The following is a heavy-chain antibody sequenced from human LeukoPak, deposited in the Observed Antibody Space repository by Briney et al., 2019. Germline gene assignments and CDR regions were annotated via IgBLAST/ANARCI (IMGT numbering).Heavy chain of an antibody. CDR1: GYSFTGHY. D-gene: IGHD3-22*01. V-gene: IGHV1-2*02. Sequence: EASVKVSCKAPGYSFTGHYMHWVRQTPGQGLEWMGWINPNSGDTNYAQKFQGRVTMTRDTSISTAYMELSRLSSDDTAVYYCAVVYYYDSSGYFLDAFDIWGQGTMVTVSS. J-gene: IGHJ3*02. CDR2: INPNSGDT. CDR3: AVVYYYDSSGYFLDAFDI.